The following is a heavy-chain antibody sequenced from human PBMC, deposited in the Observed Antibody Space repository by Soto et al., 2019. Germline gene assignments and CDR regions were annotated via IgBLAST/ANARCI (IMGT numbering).Heavy chain of an antibody. Sequence: SVKVSCKASGGTFSSYTISWVRQAPGQGLEWMGRIIPILGIANYAQKFQGRVTITADKSTSTAYMEMSSLRSEDTAVYYCARDPGYCSGGSCYSIMRYWGQGTLVTVSS. D-gene: IGHD2-15*01. CDR3: ARDPGYCSGGSCYSIMRY. V-gene: IGHV1-69*04. J-gene: IGHJ4*02. CDR1: GGTFSSYT. CDR2: IIPILGIA.